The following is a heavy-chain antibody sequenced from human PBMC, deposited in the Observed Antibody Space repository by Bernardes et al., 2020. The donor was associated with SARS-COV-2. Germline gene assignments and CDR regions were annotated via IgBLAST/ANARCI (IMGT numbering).Heavy chain of an antibody. CDR1: GGSISSYY. Sequence: SETLSLTCTVSGGSISSYYWSWIRQPPGKALEWIGYIHYTGSTNYNPSLRSRVPISVDTSKNQFSLKLNSVTAADTAVYFCAIGIASPGRPVWGQGTLVTVSS. V-gene: IGHV4-59*08. CDR3: AIGIASPGRPV. D-gene: IGHD6-13*01. CDR2: IHYTGST. J-gene: IGHJ4*02.